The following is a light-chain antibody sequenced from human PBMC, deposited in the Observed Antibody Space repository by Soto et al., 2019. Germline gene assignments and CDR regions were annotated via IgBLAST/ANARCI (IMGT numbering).Light chain of an antibody. CDR3: QQYGIPNT. Sequence: EIVWTQSPGTLSFSPVVRATLSCRDSQSVSSSSLAWYPQKPGQAPRLLIYGASSRATGIPDRFSGSGSGTYFTLTISRLEPEDFAVYYCQQYGIPNTFGQGTKLEIK. CDR2: GAS. V-gene: IGKV3-20*01. CDR1: QSVSSSS. J-gene: IGKJ2*01.